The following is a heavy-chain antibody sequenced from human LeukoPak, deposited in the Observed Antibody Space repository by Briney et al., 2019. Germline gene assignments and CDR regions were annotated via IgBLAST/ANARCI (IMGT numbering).Heavy chain of an antibody. CDR2: ISGSGGST. CDR1: GFTFSSYA. J-gene: IGHJ4*02. V-gene: IGHV3-23*01. CDR3: AKEGSSGWYLWGHFGY. Sequence: PGGSLRLSCAASGFTFSSYAMSWVRQAPGKGLEWVSAISGSGGSTYYADSVKGRFTISRDNSKNTLYLQMNSLRAEDTAVYYCAKEGSSGWYLWGHFGYWGQGTLVTVSS. D-gene: IGHD6-19*01.